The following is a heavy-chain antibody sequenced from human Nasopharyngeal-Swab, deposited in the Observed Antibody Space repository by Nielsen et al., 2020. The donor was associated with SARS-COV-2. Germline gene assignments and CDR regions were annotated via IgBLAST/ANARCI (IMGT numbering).Heavy chain of an antibody. Sequence: GESLNISCAASGFTFSTYSMIWVRQAPAKGLEWVSWISSSVSDIYHADSVKGRFTISRDNAKNALYLQMSSLRAEDTTVYYCARLPSAWGRRDFDYWGQGTLVTVSS. V-gene: IGHV3-21*06. D-gene: IGHD6-19*01. CDR3: ARLPSAWGRRDFDY. CDR2: ISSSVSDI. J-gene: IGHJ4*02. CDR1: GFTFSTYS.